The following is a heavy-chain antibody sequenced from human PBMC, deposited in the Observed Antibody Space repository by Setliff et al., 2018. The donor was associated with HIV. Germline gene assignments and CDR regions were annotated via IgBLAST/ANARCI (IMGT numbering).Heavy chain of an antibody. V-gene: IGHV1-2*02. CDR1: GYIFIRYY. J-gene: IGHJ4*02. CDR3: ALLNHIVVVTALLPGDY. D-gene: IGHD2-21*02. Sequence: ASVKVSCKTSGYIFIRYYIFWVRQAPGQGLEWMGNINPHTGVTRYAEKFQGRVTMTRDTSISTAYMELSRLRSDDTAVYYCALLNHIVVVTALLPGDYWGQGTPVTVSS. CDR2: INPHTGVT.